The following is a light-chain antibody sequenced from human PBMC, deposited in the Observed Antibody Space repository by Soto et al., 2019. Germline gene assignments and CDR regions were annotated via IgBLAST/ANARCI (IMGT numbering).Light chain of an antibody. CDR1: QYINTR. J-gene: IGKJ1*01. CDR2: QTS. Sequence: PGDRVTLSCRASQYINTRLAWYQHRPGQAPRLLIYQTSIRAAGIPARFSASGTGTDFTLTISDVQPEDFAVYYCRQRQSWPRTFGQGTKLDIK. V-gene: IGKV3-11*01. CDR3: RQRQSWPRT.